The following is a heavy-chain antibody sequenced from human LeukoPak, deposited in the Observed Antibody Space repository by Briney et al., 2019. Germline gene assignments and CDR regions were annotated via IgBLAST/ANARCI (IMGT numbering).Heavy chain of an antibody. CDR3: AREVASSPNWFDP. D-gene: IGHD5-12*01. CDR1: GGSISSYY. CDR2: IYYSGIT. J-gene: IGHJ5*02. Sequence: SETLSLTCTVSGGSISSYYWSWIRQPPGKGLEWIGYIYYSGITNYNPSLKSRVTISVDTSKNQFSLKLSSVTAADTAVYYCAREVASSPNWFDPWGQGTLVTVSS. V-gene: IGHV4-59*01.